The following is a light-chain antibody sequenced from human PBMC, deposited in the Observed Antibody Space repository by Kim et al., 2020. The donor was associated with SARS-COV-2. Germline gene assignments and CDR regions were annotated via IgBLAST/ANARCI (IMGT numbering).Light chain of an antibody. J-gene: IGKJ1*01. CDR2: KAS. CDR3: LQYKTSSWT. Sequence: DMQMTQSPSTLSASVGDRITITCRASQSISTWVAWYQQKPGETPNLLIYKASSLESGVSSRFSGSGSETEFTLTINNLQPDDFATYYCLQYKTSSWTFGQGTKLEI. V-gene: IGKV1-5*03. CDR1: QSISTW.